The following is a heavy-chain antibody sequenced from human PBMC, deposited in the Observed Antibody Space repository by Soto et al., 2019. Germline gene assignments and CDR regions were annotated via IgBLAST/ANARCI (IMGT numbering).Heavy chain of an antibody. D-gene: IGHD4-4*01. J-gene: IGHJ5*02. CDR2: IKSKPGGETI. CDR1: GFNCFYAL. CDR3: AKVYTVDHPTLAH. Sequence: GPLRRYGPGSGFNCFYALMTWVRQAPWKGLEWVGRIKSKPGGETIDYAATVKGRFTISRDDSKNTVFLQMDNLKTEDTAVYYCAKVYTVDHPTLAHWGQGTLVAVSS. V-gene: IGHV3-15*01.